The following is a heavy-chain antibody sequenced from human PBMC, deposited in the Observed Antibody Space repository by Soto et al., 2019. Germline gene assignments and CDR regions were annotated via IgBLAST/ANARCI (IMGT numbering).Heavy chain of an antibody. D-gene: IGHD3-10*01. J-gene: IGHJ5*02. CDR3: VRGLPGGFDP. CDR1: GFIFSNFD. Sequence: GSLRLSCGASGFIFSNFDMHWVRQTTEKGLEWVSGIGFAGDTNYSGSVMGRFTISRENTKNSLFLQMNSLRVGDTAVYYCVRGLPGGFDPWGQGTLVTVSS. CDR2: IGFAGDT. V-gene: IGHV3-13*01.